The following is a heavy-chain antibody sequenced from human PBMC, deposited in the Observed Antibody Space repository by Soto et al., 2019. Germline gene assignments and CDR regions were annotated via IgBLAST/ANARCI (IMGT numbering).Heavy chain of an antibody. Sequence: SHTLSLTCAISGYSVSSNTAALNWIRQSPSRGLEWLGRTYYRSKWYNDSEVSVKSRITINADTSKNHFSLHLNSVSPEDTAVYFCAREGVYDSLDFWGQGTQVTVSS. CDR3: AREGVYDSLDF. CDR2: TYYRSKWYN. V-gene: IGHV6-1*01. D-gene: IGHD5-12*01. J-gene: IGHJ4*02. CDR1: GYSVSSNTAA.